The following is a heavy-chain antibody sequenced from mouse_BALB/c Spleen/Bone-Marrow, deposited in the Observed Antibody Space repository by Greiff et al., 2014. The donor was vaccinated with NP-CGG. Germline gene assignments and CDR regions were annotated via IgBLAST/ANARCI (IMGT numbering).Heavy chain of an antibody. V-gene: IGHV14-3*02. CDR1: GFNIKDTY. Sequence: VTLKESGAELVKPGASVKLSCTASGFNIKDTYMHWVKQRPEQGLEWIGRIDPANGNTKYDPKFQGKATITADTSSNTAYLQLSSLTSEDTAVYYCARVYPNAMDYWGQGTSVTVSS. J-gene: IGHJ4*01. CDR2: IDPANGNT. D-gene: IGHD2-1*01. CDR3: ARVYPNAMDY.